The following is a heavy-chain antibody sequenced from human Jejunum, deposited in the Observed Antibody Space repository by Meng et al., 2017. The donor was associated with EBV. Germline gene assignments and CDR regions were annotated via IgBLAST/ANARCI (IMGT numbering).Heavy chain of an antibody. D-gene: IGHD3-10*01. Sequence: VQRVGSGGVLVQPGGSLRLSCVASGFTFSYHYMDWVRQAPGKGLEWVGRIKNKADGYTTIYAASVKGRFTVSRDDSKSSLYLQMNSLKAEDTAVYYCADVTVTSGSDFWGQGTLVTVSS. CDR1: GFTFSYHY. CDR3: ADVTVTSGSDF. V-gene: IGHV3-72*01. J-gene: IGHJ4*02. CDR2: IKNKADGYTT.